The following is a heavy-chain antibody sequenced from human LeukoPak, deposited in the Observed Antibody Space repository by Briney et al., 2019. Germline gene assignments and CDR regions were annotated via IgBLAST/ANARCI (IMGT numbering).Heavy chain of an antibody. V-gene: IGHV3-21*01. Sequence: GGSLRLSCAASGFTFGSYAMNWVRQAPGKGREWVSSISSGSSFIYYADSVKGRFTIARDNAKNSLYLQMNSLRPEDTAIYYCVRDQGGERWFDPWGQGTLVTVSS. J-gene: IGHJ5*02. CDR3: VRDQGGERWFDP. D-gene: IGHD3-16*01. CDR2: ISSGSSFI. CDR1: GFTFGSYA.